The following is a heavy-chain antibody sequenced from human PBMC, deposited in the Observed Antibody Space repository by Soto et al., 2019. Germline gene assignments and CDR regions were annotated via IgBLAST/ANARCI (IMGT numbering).Heavy chain of an antibody. V-gene: IGHV4-34*01. J-gene: IGHJ6*02. Sequence: QVQLQQWGAGLLKPSETLSLTCAVYGGSFSGYYWSWIRQPPGKGLEWIGAINHSGSTNYNPALKSRVTISVDTSKNQFSLKLSSVTAADTAVYYCARVDWADLQGAGMDVWGQGTTVTVSS. CDR2: INHSGST. D-gene: IGHD3-9*01. CDR1: GGSFSGYY. CDR3: ARVDWADLQGAGMDV.